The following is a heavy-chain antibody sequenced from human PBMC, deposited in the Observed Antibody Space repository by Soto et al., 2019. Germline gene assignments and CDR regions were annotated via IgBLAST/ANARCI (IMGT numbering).Heavy chain of an antibody. D-gene: IGHD3-3*01. V-gene: IGHV5-51*01. CDR2: VYPGDPDV. Sequence: EVRLVQSGAEVKKPGESLKISCKATEYNFSKDWIGWVRQMPGKGLEWMGIVYPGDPDVRYNPSFEGQVTISADRSINTAYLQWASLKTSDTAIYYCVRHGYDDWRRFDYWGQGTLVTVSS. CDR3: VRHGYDDWRRFDY. CDR1: EYNFSKDW. J-gene: IGHJ4*02.